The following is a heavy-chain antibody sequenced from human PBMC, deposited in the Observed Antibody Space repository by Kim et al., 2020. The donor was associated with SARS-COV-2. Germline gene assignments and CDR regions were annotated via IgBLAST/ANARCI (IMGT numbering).Heavy chain of an antibody. V-gene: IGHV3-74*03. CDR1: GFTLSSYK. D-gene: IGHD5-12*01. CDR3: VRVAKCVYYGMDF. J-gene: IGHJ6*02. CDR2: INSDGSVT. Sequence: GGSLRLSCAASGFTLSSYKIHWIRQAPGKGLVWVSRINSDGSVTTYADSVKGRFTISRDNSENTVYLQINSLRAEDTAVYYCVRVAKCVYYGMDFWGE.